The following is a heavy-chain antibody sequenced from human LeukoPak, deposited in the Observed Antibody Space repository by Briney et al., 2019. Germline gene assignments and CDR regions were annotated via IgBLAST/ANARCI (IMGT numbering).Heavy chain of an antibody. CDR1: GYSVDSGYF. Sequence: SETLSLTCIVSGYSVDSGYFWGWIRQPPGKGLEWIGNIHHSGTTYYNPSLKSRVTISVDTSKNQFSLTLSSVTAADMAFYYCARDLGSGWSPGYWGQGTLVTVSS. CDR2: IHHSGTT. CDR3: ARDLGSGWSPGY. D-gene: IGHD6-19*01. J-gene: IGHJ4*02. V-gene: IGHV4-38-2*02.